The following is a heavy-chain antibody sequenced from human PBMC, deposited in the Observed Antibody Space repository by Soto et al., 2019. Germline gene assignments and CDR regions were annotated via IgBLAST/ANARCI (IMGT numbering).Heavy chain of an antibody. CDR2: IWYDGSNK. D-gene: IGHD6-19*01. V-gene: IGHV3-33*01. Sequence: QVQLVESGGGVVQPGRSLRLSCAASGFTFSSYGMHWVRQAPGKGLGWVAVIWYDGSNKYYADSVKGRFTISRYNSKNTLYLQMNGLRAEDTAVYYCAGAASSGAFDYWGQGALVTVSS. CDR3: AGAASSGAFDY. CDR1: GFTFSSYG. J-gene: IGHJ4*02.